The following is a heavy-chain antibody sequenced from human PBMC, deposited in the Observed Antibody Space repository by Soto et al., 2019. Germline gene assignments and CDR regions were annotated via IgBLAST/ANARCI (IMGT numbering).Heavy chain of an antibody. CDR2: IWYDGSNK. D-gene: IGHD1-26*01. CDR3: ARDLGAYTEDLLDY. J-gene: IGHJ4*02. Sequence: QTGGSLRLSCAASGFTFSSYGMHWVRQAPGKGLEWVAVIWYDGSNKYYADSVKGRFTISRDNSKNTLYLQMNSLRAEDTAVYYCARDLGAYTEDLLDYWGQGTLVTVSS. CDR1: GFTFSSYG. V-gene: IGHV3-33*01.